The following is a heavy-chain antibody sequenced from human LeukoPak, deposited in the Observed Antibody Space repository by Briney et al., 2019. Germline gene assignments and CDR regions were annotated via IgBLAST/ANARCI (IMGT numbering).Heavy chain of an antibody. D-gene: IGHD3-10*01. Sequence: GASVKVSCKASGYTFTGYYMHWVRQAPGQGLEWMGWINPNSGGTNYAQKFQGRVTMTRDTSISTAYMELSRLRSDDTAVYYCARVGDYYGDRDWFDPWGQGTLVTVSS. V-gene: IGHV1-2*02. J-gene: IGHJ5*02. CDR1: GYTFTGYY. CDR3: ARVGDYYGDRDWFDP. CDR2: INPNSGGT.